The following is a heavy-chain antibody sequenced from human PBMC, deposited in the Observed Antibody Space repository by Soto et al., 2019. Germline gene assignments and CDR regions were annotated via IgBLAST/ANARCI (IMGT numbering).Heavy chain of an antibody. D-gene: IGHD6-13*01. CDR2: IDPSDSYT. CDR1: GYSFTSYW. CDR3: ARLGIAAAGTVNYYYCGMDV. V-gene: IGHV5-10-1*01. Sequence: GESLKISCKGSGYSFTSYWISWVRQMPGNGLEWMGRIDPSDSYTNYSPSFQGHVTISADKSISTAYLQWSSLKASDTAMYYCARLGIAAAGTVNYYYCGMDVWGQGTTVTVSS. J-gene: IGHJ6*02.